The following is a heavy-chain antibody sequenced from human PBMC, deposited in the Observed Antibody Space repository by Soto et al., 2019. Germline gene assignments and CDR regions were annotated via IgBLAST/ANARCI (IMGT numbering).Heavy chain of an antibody. V-gene: IGHV4-59*01. CDR2: IYYSGST. Sequence: SLTCTVSGGSISSYYWSWIRQPPGKGLEWIGYIYYSGSTNYNPSLKSRVTISVDTSKNQFSLKLSSVTAADTAVYYCARALDIVAHGMDVWGQGTTVTVSS. D-gene: IGHD2-15*01. J-gene: IGHJ6*02. CDR1: GGSISSYY. CDR3: ARALDIVAHGMDV.